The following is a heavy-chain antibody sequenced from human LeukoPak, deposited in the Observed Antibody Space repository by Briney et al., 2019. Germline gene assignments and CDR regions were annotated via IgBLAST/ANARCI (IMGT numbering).Heavy chain of an antibody. J-gene: IGHJ4*02. CDR2: IYYSGNT. V-gene: IGHV4-39*01. D-gene: IGHD3/OR15-3a*01. Sequence: SETLSLTCTVSGGSISSSNYYWGWIRQPPGKGLEWIGSIYYSGNTNYNASLKRQVSISIDTSKNRFSLKLTSVTAADTAVYYCARQTGSGLFILPGGQGTLVTVSS. CDR3: ARQTGSGLFILP. CDR1: GGSISSSNYY.